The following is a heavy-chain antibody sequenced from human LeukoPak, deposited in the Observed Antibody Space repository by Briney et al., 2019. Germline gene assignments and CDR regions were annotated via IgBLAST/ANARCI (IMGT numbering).Heavy chain of an antibody. Sequence: PSETLSLTCTVSGGSISSSSYYWGWIRQPPGKGLEWIGSIYYSGSTYYNPSLKSRVTRAVDTSKNQFSLKLSSVPAADTAVYHCAREGSSSGWYGWFDPWGQGTLVTVSS. CDR1: GGSISSSSYY. CDR3: AREGSSSGWYGWFDP. D-gene: IGHD6-19*01. J-gene: IGHJ5*02. CDR2: IYYSGST. V-gene: IGHV4-39*07.